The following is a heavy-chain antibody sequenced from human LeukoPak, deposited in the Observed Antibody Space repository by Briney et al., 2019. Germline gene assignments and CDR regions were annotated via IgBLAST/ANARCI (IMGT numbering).Heavy chain of an antibody. CDR1: GFTFSSYS. Sequence: GGSLRLSCAASGFTFSSYSMNWVRQAPGKGPEWVSYISSSSSTIYYADSVKGRFTISRDNAKNSLYLQMNSLRAEDTAVYYCARNYDSSGYYYVRKIDGYFDYWGQGTLVTVSS. CDR3: ARNYDSSGYYYVRKIDGYFDY. D-gene: IGHD3-22*01. V-gene: IGHV3-48*01. CDR2: ISSSSSTI. J-gene: IGHJ4*02.